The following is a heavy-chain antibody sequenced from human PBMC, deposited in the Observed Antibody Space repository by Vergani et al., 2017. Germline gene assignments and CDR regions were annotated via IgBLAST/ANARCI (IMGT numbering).Heavy chain of an antibody. CDR2: INWNGGST. Sequence: EVQLVESGGGVVRPGGSLRLSCAASGFTFDDYGMSWVRQAPGKGLEWVSGINWNGGSTGYADSVKGRFTISRDNAKNSLYLQMNSLRVEDTALYYWAREINPYYDFWSGYYTQSYFDYWGQGTLVTVSS. J-gene: IGHJ4*02. CDR1: GFTFDDYG. V-gene: IGHV3-20*04. CDR3: AREINPYYDFWSGYYTQSYFDY. D-gene: IGHD3-3*01.